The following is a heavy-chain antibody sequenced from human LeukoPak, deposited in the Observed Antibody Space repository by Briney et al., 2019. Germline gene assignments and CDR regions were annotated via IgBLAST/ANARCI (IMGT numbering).Heavy chain of an antibody. CDR2: IKQDGSEK. V-gene: IGHV3-7*01. J-gene: IGHJ3*02. CDR1: GFTFSSYW. D-gene: IGHD2-2*01. CDR3: ARDQIVVVPAASDAFDI. Sequence: PGGSLRLSCAASGFTFSSYWMSWVRQAPGKGLEWVANIKQDGSEKYYVDSVKGRFTISRDNAKNSLYLQMNSLRAEDTAVYYCARDQIVVVPAASDAFDIWGQGTMVTVSS.